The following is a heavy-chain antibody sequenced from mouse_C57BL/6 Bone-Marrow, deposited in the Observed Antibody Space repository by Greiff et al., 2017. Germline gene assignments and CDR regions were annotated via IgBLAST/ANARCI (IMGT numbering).Heavy chain of an antibody. CDR1: GFTFSDYY. J-gene: IGHJ1*03. CDR3: ARHSYYYGREYFDV. V-gene: IGHV5-12*01. Sequence: EVKLVESGGGLVQPGGSLKLSCAASGFTFSDYYMYWVRQTPEKRLEWVAYISNGGGSTYYPDTVKGRFTISRDNAKNTLYLQVSRLKSEDTAMYYCARHSYYYGREYFDVWGTGTTVTVSS. CDR2: ISNGGGST. D-gene: IGHD1-1*01.